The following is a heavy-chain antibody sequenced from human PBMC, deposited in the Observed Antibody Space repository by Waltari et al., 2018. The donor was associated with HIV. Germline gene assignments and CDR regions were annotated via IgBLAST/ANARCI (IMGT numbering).Heavy chain of an antibody. Sequence: EVQLVESGGGLVKPGGSLRLSCAASGLTFSSNHMDWVRQAPGKGLEWVSSITSTGDSTHYADSVKGRFTISRDNAKSSLYLQMNSLRAEDTAVYYCSTYCSGVSCYPAYWGQGTLVTVSS. D-gene: IGHD2-15*01. CDR1: GLTFSSNH. CDR3: STYCSGVSCYPAY. J-gene: IGHJ4*02. CDR2: ITSTGDST. V-gene: IGHV3-21*01.